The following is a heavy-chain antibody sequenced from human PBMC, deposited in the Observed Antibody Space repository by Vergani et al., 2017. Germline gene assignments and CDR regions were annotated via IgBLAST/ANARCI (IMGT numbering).Heavy chain of an antibody. V-gene: IGHV3-7*01. Sequence: EVQLVESGGGLVQPGGSLRLSCAASGFTFSSYWMSWVRQAPGKGLEWVANIKQDGSEKYYVDSVKGRFTISSDNAKNSLYLQMNSLRAEDTAVYYCARAVEGDGPNWYFDLWGRGTLVTVSS. CDR1: GFTFSSYW. D-gene: IGHD3-16*01. CDR3: ARAVEGDGPNWYFDL. J-gene: IGHJ2*01. CDR2: IKQDGSEK.